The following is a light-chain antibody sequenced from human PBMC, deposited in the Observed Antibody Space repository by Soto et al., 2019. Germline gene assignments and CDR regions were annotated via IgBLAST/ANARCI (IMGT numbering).Light chain of an antibody. Sequence: QSVLTQPPSASGTPGQRVTISCSGSSSNIGSNYVHWYQQFPGTAPKLLISTNNQRSSGVPDRFSGSKSGTSASLAISGLRSEDEADYYCAAWDDSLNWVFGGGTKLTVL. CDR2: TNN. J-gene: IGLJ3*02. CDR3: AAWDDSLNWV. CDR1: SSNIGSNY. V-gene: IGLV1-47*01.